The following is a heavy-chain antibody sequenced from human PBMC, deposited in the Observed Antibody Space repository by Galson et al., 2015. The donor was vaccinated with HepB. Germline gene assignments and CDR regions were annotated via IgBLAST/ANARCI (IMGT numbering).Heavy chain of an antibody. D-gene: IGHD5-18*01. CDR3: ARVGYSYGWYYYYGMDV. J-gene: IGHJ6*02. V-gene: IGHV3-53*01. CDR2: IYSGGST. Sequence: SLRLSCAASGFTVSSNYMSWVRQAPGKGLEWVSVIYSGGSTYYADSVKGRFTISRDNSKNTLYLQMNSLRAEDTAVYYCARVGYSYGWYYYYGMDVWGQGTTVTVSS. CDR1: GFTVSSNY.